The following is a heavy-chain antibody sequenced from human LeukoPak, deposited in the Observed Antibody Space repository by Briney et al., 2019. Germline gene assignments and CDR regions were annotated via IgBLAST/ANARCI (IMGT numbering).Heavy chain of an antibody. V-gene: IGHV1-2*02. J-gene: IGHJ4*02. CDR2: INPNSGGT. CDR3: ATIMYYYDSSGRQGDY. Sequence: ASVKVSCKASGYTFTGYYMYWVRQAPGQGLEWMGWINPNSGGTNYAQKFQGRVTMTRDTSISTAYMELSRLRSGDTAVYYCATIMYYYDSSGRQGDYWGQGTLVTVSS. D-gene: IGHD3-22*01. CDR1: GYTFTGYY.